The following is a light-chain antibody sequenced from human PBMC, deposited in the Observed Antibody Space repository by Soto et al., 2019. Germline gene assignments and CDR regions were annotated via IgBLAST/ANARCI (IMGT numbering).Light chain of an antibody. CDR3: CSYTTSNTRQIV. J-gene: IGLJ1*01. CDR2: DVS. V-gene: IGLV2-14*01. CDR1: SSDVGGYNY. Sequence: QSVLTQPASVSGSPGQSITISCTGTSSDVGGYNYVSWYQQQPGKAHKFMIYDVSNRPSGVSNRFSGSKSGNTASLTISGLQAEDEADYYCCSYTTSNTRQIVFGTGTKVTV.